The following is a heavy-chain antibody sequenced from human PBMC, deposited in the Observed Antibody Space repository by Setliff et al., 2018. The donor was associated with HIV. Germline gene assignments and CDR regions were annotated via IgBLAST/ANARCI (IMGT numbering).Heavy chain of an antibody. J-gene: IGHJ4*02. CDR1: GYTFSSYS. CDR2: INPHGGST. V-gene: IGHV1-46*01. CDR3: ARGPLYGYDRGYFDY. Sequence: ASVKVSCKASGYTFSSYSLHWVRQAPGQGLEWMGVINPHGGSTSYAQKFQGRVTMTRDTSTSTVYMDMSSLRSEDTAQYYCARGPLYGYDRGYFDYWGQGTLVTVSS. D-gene: IGHD5-12*01.